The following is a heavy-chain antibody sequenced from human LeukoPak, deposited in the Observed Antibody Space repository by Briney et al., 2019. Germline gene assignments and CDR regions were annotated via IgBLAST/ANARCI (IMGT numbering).Heavy chain of an antibody. V-gene: IGHV4-59*08. D-gene: IGHD3-10*01. J-gene: IGHJ5*02. CDR3: ARRVRGVIIPYNWFDP. CDR1: GGSISSYY. Sequence: SETLSLTCTVSGGSISSYYWSWIRQPPGKGLEWIGYIYYSGSTNYNPSLKSRVTISVDTSKNQFSLKLSSVTAADTAVYYCARRVRGVIIPYNWFDPWGQGTLVTVSS. CDR2: IYYSGST.